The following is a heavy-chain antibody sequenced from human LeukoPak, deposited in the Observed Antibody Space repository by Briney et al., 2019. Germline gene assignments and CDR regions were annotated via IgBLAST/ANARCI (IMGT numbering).Heavy chain of an antibody. D-gene: IGHD6-13*01. V-gene: IGHV3-7*01. J-gene: IGHJ4*02. CDR1: GFTFSSYW. Sequence: PGGSLRLSCAASGFTFSSYWMSWVRQAPGKGLEWEANIRQDGSEKNYVDSVKGRFTISRDNAKNSLYLQMNSLRVEDTAVYYCARDKMQQSTEGSNFDHWGQGTLVTVSS. CDR3: ARDKMQQSTEGSNFDH. CDR2: IRQDGSEK.